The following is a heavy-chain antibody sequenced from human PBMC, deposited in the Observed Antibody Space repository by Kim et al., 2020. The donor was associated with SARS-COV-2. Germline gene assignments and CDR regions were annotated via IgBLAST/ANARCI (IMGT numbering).Heavy chain of an antibody. J-gene: IGHJ6*02. CDR1: GYTFTSYG. Sequence: ASVKVSCKASGYTFTSYGISWVRQAPGQGLEWMGWISAYNGNTNYAQKLQGRVTMTTDTSTSTAYMELRSLRSDDTAVYYCARDKEGSSWPRHDYYYYGMDVWGQGTTVTVSS. V-gene: IGHV1-18*01. CDR2: ISAYNGNT. CDR3: ARDKEGSSWPRHDYYYYGMDV. D-gene: IGHD6-13*01.